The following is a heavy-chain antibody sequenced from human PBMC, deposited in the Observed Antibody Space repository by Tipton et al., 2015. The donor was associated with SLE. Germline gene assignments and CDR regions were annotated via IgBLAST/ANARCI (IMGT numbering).Heavy chain of an antibody. V-gene: IGHV4-31*03. CDR3: ARAKLATDPLYFYYGMDV. CDR2: MYHSGST. Sequence: TLSLTCSVYGGSISSGGYYWSWIRQHPGKGLEWIGYMYHSGSTYYNPSLKSRVTISVDTSKNQFSLKLSSVTAADTAVYYCARAKLATDPLYFYYGMDVWGQGTTVTVSS. J-gene: IGHJ6*02. D-gene: IGHD5-12*01. CDR1: GGSISSGGYY.